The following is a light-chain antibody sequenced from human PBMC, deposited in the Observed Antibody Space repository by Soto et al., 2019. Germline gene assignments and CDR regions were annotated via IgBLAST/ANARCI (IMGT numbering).Light chain of an antibody. J-gene: IGLJ3*02. CDR2: SYN. CDR3: ATWDDSLSGWV. V-gene: IGLV1-47*02. CDR1: SSNIGSLYD. Sequence: QSVLTQPPSVSGAPGQRVTISCTGSSSNIGSLYDVHWYQQLPGTAPKLLIFSYNQRPSGVPDRFSGSKSGTSASLAISGLRSEDEADYYCATWDDSLSGWVFGGGTKLTVL.